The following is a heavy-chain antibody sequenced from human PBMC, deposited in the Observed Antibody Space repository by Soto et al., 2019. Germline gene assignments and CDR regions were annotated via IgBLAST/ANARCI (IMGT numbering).Heavy chain of an antibody. Sequence: TGGSLRLSCAASGFTFSSYAMHWVRQAPGKGLEYVSAISSNGGSTYYANSVKGRFTISRDNSKNTLYLQMGSLRAEDMAVYYCARSILYYGSGSYYKVGFFDYWGQGTLVTVSS. V-gene: IGHV3-64*01. D-gene: IGHD3-10*01. CDR3: ARSILYYGSGSYYKVGFFDY. CDR1: GFTFSSYA. J-gene: IGHJ4*02. CDR2: ISSNGGST.